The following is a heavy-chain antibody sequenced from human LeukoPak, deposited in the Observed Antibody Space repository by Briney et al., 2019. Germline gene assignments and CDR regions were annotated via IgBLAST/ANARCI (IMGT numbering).Heavy chain of an antibody. CDR1: GFIVSSNY. D-gene: IGHD7-27*01. CDR2: TYSDGTT. J-gene: IGHJ6*02. Sequence: GGSLRLSCAASGFIVSSNYMRWVRQAPGKGLEWVSVTYSDGTTYYADSVKGRFTISRDNSKNTLYLQMNSLRAEDTAVYYCARVTGGYGMDAWGQGTTVTVSS. CDR3: ARVTGGYGMDA. V-gene: IGHV3-66*01.